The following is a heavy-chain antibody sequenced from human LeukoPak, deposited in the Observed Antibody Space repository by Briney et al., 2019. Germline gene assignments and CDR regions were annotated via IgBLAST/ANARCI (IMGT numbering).Heavy chain of an antibody. V-gene: IGHV4-30-4*01. CDR1: GGSISSGDYY. Sequence: SETLSLTCTVSGGSISSGDYYWRWIRQPPGKGLEWIGYIYYSGSTYYNPSLKSRVTISVDTSKNQFSLKLSSVTAADTAVYYCARVRTYYDSSGFYPKTFDYWGQGTLVTGSS. D-gene: IGHD3-22*01. J-gene: IGHJ4*02. CDR2: IYYSGST. CDR3: ARVRTYYDSSGFYPKTFDY.